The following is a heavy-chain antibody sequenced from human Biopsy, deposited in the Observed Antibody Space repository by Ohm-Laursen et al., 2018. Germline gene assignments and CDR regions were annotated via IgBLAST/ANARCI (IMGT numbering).Heavy chain of an antibody. V-gene: IGHV4-59*11. D-gene: IGHD3-16*01. Sequence: TLSLTCAVTYGSISGHFWSWIRQSPGKGLDWIGYIYYTGSTNYNPSVKSRVTISVDTSKNQFSLKLNSVTAADTAVYFCARDSRGGHLNTTLITGKNLDSWGQGILVTVSS. CDR1: YGSISGHF. J-gene: IGHJ4*02. CDR3: ARDSRGGHLNTTLITGKNLDS. CDR2: IYYTGST.